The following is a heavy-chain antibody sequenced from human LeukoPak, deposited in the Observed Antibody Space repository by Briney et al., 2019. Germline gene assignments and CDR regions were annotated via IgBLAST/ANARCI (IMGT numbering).Heavy chain of an antibody. V-gene: IGHV1-24*01. Sequence: ASVKVSCKVSGYTLTELSMHWVRQAPGKGLEWMGGFDPEDGETIYAQKFQGRVTMTEDTSTDTAYMELRSLRSEDTAVYYCATAATASKTKWFDPWGQGTLVTVSS. CDR1: GYTLTELS. CDR3: ATAATASKTKWFDP. J-gene: IGHJ5*02. CDR2: FDPEDGET. D-gene: IGHD2-15*01.